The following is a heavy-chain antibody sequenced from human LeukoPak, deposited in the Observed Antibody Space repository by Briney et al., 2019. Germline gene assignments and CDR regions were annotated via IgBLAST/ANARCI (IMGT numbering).Heavy chain of an antibody. D-gene: IGHD5-18*01. Sequence: GGSLRLSCAASGFTFSSYGMHWVRQAPGKGLEWVAFIRYDGSNKYYADSVKGRFTISRDNSKNTLYLQMNSLRAEDTAVYYCAKDDSGYSYGYAGPGDYWGQGTLVTVPS. J-gene: IGHJ4*02. V-gene: IGHV3-30*02. CDR2: IRYDGSNK. CDR1: GFTFSSYG. CDR3: AKDDSGYSYGYAGPGDY.